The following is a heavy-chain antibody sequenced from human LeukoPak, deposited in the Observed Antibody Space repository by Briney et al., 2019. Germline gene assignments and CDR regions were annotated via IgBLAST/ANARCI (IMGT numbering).Heavy chain of an antibody. Sequence: SETLSLTCTVSGGSISSSSYYWGWIRQPPGKGLEWIGSIYYSGSTYYNPSLKSRVTISVDTSKNQFSLKLSSVTAADTAVCYCASRGRDGYNDYYYYMDVWGKGTTVTVSS. CDR2: IYYSGST. D-gene: IGHD5-24*01. CDR3: ASRGRDGYNDYYYYMDV. V-gene: IGHV4-39*01. CDR1: GGSISSSSYY. J-gene: IGHJ6*03.